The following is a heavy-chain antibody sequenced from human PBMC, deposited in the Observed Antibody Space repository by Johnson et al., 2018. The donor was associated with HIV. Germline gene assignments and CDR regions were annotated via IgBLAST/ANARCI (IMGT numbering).Heavy chain of an antibody. Sequence: VQLVESGGGLVQPGGSLRISCAASGFTFSDYAMSWVRQAPGKGLEWVSGINWNGGRIGYADSVNGRFTISRDNAKNSLYLQMNSLRAEYTALYCCARDGRRFYYNFWSASDTFDIWGQGTKVTISS. V-gene: IGHV3-20*04. CDR2: INWNGGRI. CDR1: GFTFSDYA. CDR3: ARDGRRFYYNFWSASDTFDI. J-gene: IGHJ3*02. D-gene: IGHD3-3*01.